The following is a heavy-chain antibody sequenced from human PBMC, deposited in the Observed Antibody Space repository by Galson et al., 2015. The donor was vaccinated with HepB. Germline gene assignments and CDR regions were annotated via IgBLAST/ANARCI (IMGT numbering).Heavy chain of an antibody. D-gene: IGHD5-18*01. V-gene: IGHV1-2*06. Sequence: SVKVSCKASGYIFTGYYIHWVRQAPGQGLEWMGRINPNSGGTNYAQNFQDRVTMTRDTSISTAYMELNRLKSDDTAAYFCARGIRQQDCYYYGVDVWGQGTTVTVSS. CDR1: GYIFTGYY. CDR2: INPNSGGT. CDR3: ARGIRQQDCYYYGVDV. J-gene: IGHJ6*02.